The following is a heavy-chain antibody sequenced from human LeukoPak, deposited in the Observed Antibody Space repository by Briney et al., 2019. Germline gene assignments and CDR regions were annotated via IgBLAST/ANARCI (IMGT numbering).Heavy chain of an antibody. D-gene: IGHD4/OR15-4a*01. J-gene: IGHJ4*02. CDR3: ARVRGADYYYFDY. V-gene: IGHV1-2*02. CDR2: INPKTGDT. Sequence: ASVRVSCKASGYTFTDYYMHWVRQAPGQGLEWMGWINPKTGDTNYAQKFQGRFTMTRDTSITTVYMELSRLRSDDTAVYYCARVRGADYYYFDYWGQGTLVSVSS. CDR1: GYTFTDYY.